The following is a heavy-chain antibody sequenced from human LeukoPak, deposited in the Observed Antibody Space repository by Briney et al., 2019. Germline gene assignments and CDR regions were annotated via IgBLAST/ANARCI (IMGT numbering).Heavy chain of an antibody. V-gene: IGHV4-59*01. CDR3: AIYDVSDYKYNYIAH. J-gene: IGHJ4*02. CDR2: IYYSGST. CDR1: GGSISSTY. D-gene: IGHD3-22*01. Sequence: SATLSLTCTVSGGSISSTYCNWIRQPPGKRLEWIGYIYYSGSTDYNPPLQTRVTMSIDTSKNQFSLNLSSVTAADTAVYYCAIYDVSDYKYNYIAHWGQGTLVTVSS.